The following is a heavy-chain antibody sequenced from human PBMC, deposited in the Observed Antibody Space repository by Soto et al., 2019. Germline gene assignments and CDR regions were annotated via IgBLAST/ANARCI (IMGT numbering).Heavy chain of an antibody. Sequence: PSQTLSLTCAISGDSVSSNSAAWNWIRRSPSRGLEWLGRTYYRSKWYNDYTVSVNSRLTIHPDTSKNQFSLQLNSVTPEETAVNYCARERESCSNNYCGRWNDYWGQGTLGTVSS. D-gene: IGHD2-2*01. CDR1: GDSVSSNSAA. CDR2: TYYRSKWYN. J-gene: IGHJ4*02. V-gene: IGHV6-1*01. CDR3: ARERESCSNNYCGRWNDY.